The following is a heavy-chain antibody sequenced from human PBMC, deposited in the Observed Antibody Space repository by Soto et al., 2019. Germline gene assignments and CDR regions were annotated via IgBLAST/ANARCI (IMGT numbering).Heavy chain of an antibody. CDR1: GFTFSSYG. J-gene: IGHJ4*02. Sequence: GGSLRLSCAASGFTFSSYGMHWVRQAPGKGLEWVAVISYDGSNKYYADSVKGRFTISRDNSKNTLYLQMNSLRAEDTAVYYCAKDSHTVTTFLDYWGQGTLVTVSS. V-gene: IGHV3-30*18. CDR2: ISYDGSNK. CDR3: AKDSHTVTTFLDY. D-gene: IGHD4-4*01.